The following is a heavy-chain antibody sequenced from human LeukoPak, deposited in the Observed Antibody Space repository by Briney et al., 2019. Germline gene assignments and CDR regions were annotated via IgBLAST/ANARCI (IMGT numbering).Heavy chain of an antibody. CDR2: IYYSGST. CDR1: GVSISSGGYY. D-gene: IGHD1-26*01. Sequence: SETLSLTCAVSGVSISSGGYYWSWIRQPPGKGLEWIGYIYYSGSTNYNPSLKSRVTISVDTSKNQFSLKLSSVTAADTAVYYCAREVKGATYSDYFDYWGQGTLVTVSS. V-gene: IGHV4-61*08. J-gene: IGHJ4*02. CDR3: AREVKGATYSDYFDY.